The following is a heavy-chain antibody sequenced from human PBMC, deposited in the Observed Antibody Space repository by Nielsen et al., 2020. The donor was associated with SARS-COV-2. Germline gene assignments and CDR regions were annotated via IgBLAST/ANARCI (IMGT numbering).Heavy chain of an antibody. CDR2: IYSGGST. Sequence: GGSLRLSCAASGFVVSSNYLTWVRQAPGKGLEWVSVIYSGGSTYYADSVKGRFTISGDNSKNTLYLQMNSLRAEDTAVYFCARALFSAAGTLGYWGHGTLVTVSA. CDR1: GFVVSSNY. CDR3: ARALFSAAGTLGY. J-gene: IGHJ4*01. D-gene: IGHD6-13*01. V-gene: IGHV3-66*01.